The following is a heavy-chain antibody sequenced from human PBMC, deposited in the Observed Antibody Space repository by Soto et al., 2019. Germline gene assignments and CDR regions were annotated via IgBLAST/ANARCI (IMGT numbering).Heavy chain of an antibody. D-gene: IGHD3-22*01. J-gene: IGHJ4*02. V-gene: IGHV4-59*01. Sequence: DTLSLTCTVSGDSISTFYWGWMRQSPGKELEWIGYVYYTGSTNYNPSLKSRVTISVDRSKNQFSLKLTSANAADTAVYYCARGRTVRNYADDSSDYFYFFDYWGEGTKVTVST. CDR2: VYYTGST. CDR3: ARGRTVRNYADDSSDYFYFFDY. CDR1: GDSISTFY.